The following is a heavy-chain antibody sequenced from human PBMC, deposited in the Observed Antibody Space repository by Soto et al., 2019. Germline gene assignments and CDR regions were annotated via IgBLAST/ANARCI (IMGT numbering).Heavy chain of an antibody. CDR1: GGSMSSYY. Sequence: SETLSLTCTVSGGSMSSYYWSWIRQPPGKGLEWIGYIYYSGSTNYNPSLKSRVTISVDTSKNQFSLKLSSVTAADTAVYYCARRSYYDYIWGSQGGAFDIWGQGTMVTVSS. CDR3: ARRSYYDYIWGSQGGAFDI. D-gene: IGHD3-16*01. CDR2: IYYSGST. J-gene: IGHJ3*02. V-gene: IGHV4-59*08.